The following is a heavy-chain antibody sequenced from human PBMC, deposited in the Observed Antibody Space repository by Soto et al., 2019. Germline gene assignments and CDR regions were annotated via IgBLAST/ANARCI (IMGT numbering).Heavy chain of an antibody. J-gene: IGHJ4*02. CDR3: ARGLGYCSSTSCYDNY. CDR1: GITDRSSY. D-gene: IGHD2-2*01. V-gene: IGHV3-53*04. CDR2: IYSGGST. Sequence: PGGSLTLSCGVWGITDRSSYLSWVSQAPGKGLEWVSVIYSGGSTYYADSVKGRFTISRHNSKNTLYLQMNSLRAEDTAVYYCARGLGYCSSTSCYDNYWGQGTLVTGSS.